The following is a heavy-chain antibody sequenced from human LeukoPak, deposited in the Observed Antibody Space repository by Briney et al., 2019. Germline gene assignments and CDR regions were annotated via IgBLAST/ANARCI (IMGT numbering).Heavy chain of an antibody. CDR2: IWYDGSNK. V-gene: IGHV3-33*01. J-gene: IGHJ4*02. CDR3: ARDGDDYVWGSYRYFFDY. D-gene: IGHD3-16*02. Sequence: GRSLRLSCAASGFTFSSYGMHWVRQAPGKGLEWVAVIWYDGSNKYYADSVKGRFTISRDNSKNTLYLQMNSLRAEDTAVYYCARDGDDYVWGSYRYFFDYWGQGTLVTVSS. CDR1: GFTFSSYG.